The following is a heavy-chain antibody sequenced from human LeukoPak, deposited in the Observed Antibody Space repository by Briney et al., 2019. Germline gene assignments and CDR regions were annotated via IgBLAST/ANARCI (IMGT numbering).Heavy chain of an antibody. Sequence: GGSLRLSCAASGFTFSSYGIHWVRQAPGKGLEWVAFIRYDGSNKYYADSVKGRFTISRDNSKNTLYLQMNSLRAEDTAVYYCARRRTHTDYFDYWGQGTLVTVSS. J-gene: IGHJ4*02. D-gene: IGHD4-17*01. CDR3: ARRRTHTDYFDY. CDR1: GFTFSSYG. CDR2: IRYDGSNK. V-gene: IGHV3-30*02.